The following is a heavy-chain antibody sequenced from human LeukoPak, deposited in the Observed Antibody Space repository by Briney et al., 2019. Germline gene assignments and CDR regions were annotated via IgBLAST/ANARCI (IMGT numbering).Heavy chain of an antibody. CDR2: ISPYNGNT. Sequence: ASVKVSCKASGYTFTNYGITWVRQAPGQGLEWMGWISPYNGNTNYAQKLQGRVTVTTDTSTTTAYMELRGLRSDDTAVYYCARSRIAAAGFDYWAREPWSPSPQ. J-gene: IGHJ4*02. CDR1: GYTFTNYG. D-gene: IGHD6-13*01. CDR3: ARSRIAAAGFDY. V-gene: IGHV1-18*01.